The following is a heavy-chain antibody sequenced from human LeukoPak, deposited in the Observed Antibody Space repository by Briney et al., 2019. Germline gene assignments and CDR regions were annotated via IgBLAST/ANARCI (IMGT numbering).Heavy chain of an antibody. CDR3: AKVGITMVRGVIDY. D-gene: IGHD3-10*01. V-gene: IGHV3-23*01. CDR2: ISGSGGST. Sequence: WVRQAPGKGLEWVSAISGSGGSTYYADSVKGRFTISRDNSKNTLYLQMNSLRAEDTAVYYCAKVGITMVRGVIDYWGQGTLVTVSS. J-gene: IGHJ4*02.